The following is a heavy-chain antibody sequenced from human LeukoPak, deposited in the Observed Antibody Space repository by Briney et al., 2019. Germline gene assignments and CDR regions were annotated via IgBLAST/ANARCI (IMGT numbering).Heavy chain of an antibody. V-gene: IGHV3-23*01. CDR3: ANYDSSGYYAY. CDR1: GFTFSSYA. D-gene: IGHD3-22*01. J-gene: IGHJ4*02. CDR2: ISGSGGST. Sequence: LGGSLRLSCAASGFTFSSYAMSWVRQAPRKGLEWVSAISGSGGSTYYADSVKGRFTISRDNSKNTLYLQMNSLRAEDTAVYYCANYDSSGYYAYWGQGTLVTVST.